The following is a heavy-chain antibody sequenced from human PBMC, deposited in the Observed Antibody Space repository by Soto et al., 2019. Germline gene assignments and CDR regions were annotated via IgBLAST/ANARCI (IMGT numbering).Heavy chain of an antibody. Sequence: ASVKVSFKASGYTFTGYYMHWVRQAPGQGLEWMGWINPNSGGTNYAQKFQGRVTMTRDTSISTAYMELSRLRSDDTAVYYCARGDIVLMVYAMGSMYNWFDPWGQGTLVTVSS. V-gene: IGHV1-2*02. J-gene: IGHJ5*02. D-gene: IGHD2-8*01. CDR1: GYTFTGYY. CDR3: ARGDIVLMVYAMGSMYNWFDP. CDR2: INPNSGGT.